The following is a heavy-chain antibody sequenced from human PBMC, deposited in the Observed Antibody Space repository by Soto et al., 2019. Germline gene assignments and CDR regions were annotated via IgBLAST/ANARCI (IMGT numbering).Heavy chain of an antibody. D-gene: IGHD2-21*02. CDR2: IYNSGST. CDR1: GGSISSYY. CDR3: AREGVTRNYYYYGMDV. J-gene: IGHJ6*02. V-gene: IGHV4-59*01. Sequence: SETLSLTCTVSGGSISSYYWSWIRQPPGKGLEWIGFIYNSGSTNYNPSLKSRVTISMDTSRNQFSLILSSVTAADTAVYYCAREGVTRNYYYYGMDVWAQGTTVTVS.